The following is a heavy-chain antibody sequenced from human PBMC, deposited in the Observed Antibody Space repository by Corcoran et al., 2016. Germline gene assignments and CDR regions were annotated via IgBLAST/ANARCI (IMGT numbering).Heavy chain of an antibody. D-gene: IGHD2-15*01. V-gene: IGHV3-53*01. CDR3: ASVGGSGGV. CDR1: GLSVSSSH. Sequence: EVQLEESGGGLIQPGGSLRLSCAVSGLSVSSSHMSWVRQAPGKGLDCVSIIYRDGNTHYADSVKGRFTISRDNFKNTLVLQMNSLRDEATSMYCGASVGGSGGVWGQGTLVTVSS. J-gene: IGHJ4*02. CDR2: IYRDGNT.